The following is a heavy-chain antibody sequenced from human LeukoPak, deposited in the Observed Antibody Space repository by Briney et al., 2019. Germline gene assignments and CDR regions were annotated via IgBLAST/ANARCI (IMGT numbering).Heavy chain of an antibody. Sequence: ASVKVSCKASGYTFTSYYMHWVRQAPGQGLEWMGIINPSGGSTSYAQKFQGRVTMTRDTSTSTVYMELSSLRSEDTAVYYCARSLRGGSGSYYKIFDYWGQGTLVTV. D-gene: IGHD3-10*01. CDR3: ARSLRGGSGSYYKIFDY. V-gene: IGHV1-46*01. J-gene: IGHJ4*02. CDR1: GYTFTSYY. CDR2: INPSGGST.